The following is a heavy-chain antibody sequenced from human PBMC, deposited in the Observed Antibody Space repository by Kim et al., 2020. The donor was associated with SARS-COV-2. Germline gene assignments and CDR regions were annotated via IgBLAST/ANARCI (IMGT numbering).Heavy chain of an antibody. CDR3: ARGHLGYTGYYYYYMDV. J-gene: IGHJ6*03. CDR2: INHSGST. Sequence: SETLSLTCAVYGGSFSGYYWSWIRQPPGKGLEWIGEINHSGSTNYNPSLKSRVTISVDTSKNQFSLKLSSVTAADTAVYYCARGHLGYTGYYYYYMDVWGKGTTVTVSS. V-gene: IGHV4-34*01. CDR1: GGSFSGYY. D-gene: IGHD1-1*01.